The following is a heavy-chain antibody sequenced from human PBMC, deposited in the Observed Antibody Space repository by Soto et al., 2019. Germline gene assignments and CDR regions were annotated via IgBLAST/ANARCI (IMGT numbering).Heavy chain of an antibody. CDR3: ARDPLVRGDYYGMDV. V-gene: IGHV1-18*01. CDR2: ISAYNGNT. Sequence: QVQLVQSGAEVKKPGASVKVSCKASGFRFTSYGITWVRQAPGQGLEWMGWISAYNGNTNYAQKLQGRVSMTTDTSTSTAYMELRSLSSDDTAVYYCARDPLVRGDYYGMDVWGQGTTVTVSS. CDR1: GFRFTSYG. D-gene: IGHD3-10*01. J-gene: IGHJ6*02.